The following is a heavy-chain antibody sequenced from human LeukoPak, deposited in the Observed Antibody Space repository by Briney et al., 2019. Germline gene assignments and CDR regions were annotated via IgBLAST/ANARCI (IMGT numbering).Heavy chain of an antibody. V-gene: IGHV3-20*04. D-gene: IGHD1-26*01. CDR2: INWNGGST. CDR3: ARGYLTYYYYYMDV. J-gene: IGHJ6*03. Sequence: GGSLRLSCAASGFTFTTYAMSWVRQAPGKGLEWVSGINWNGGSTGYADSVKGRFTISRDNAKNSLYLQMNSLRAEDTALYYCARGYLTYYYYYMDVWGKGTTVTVSS. CDR1: GFTFTTYA.